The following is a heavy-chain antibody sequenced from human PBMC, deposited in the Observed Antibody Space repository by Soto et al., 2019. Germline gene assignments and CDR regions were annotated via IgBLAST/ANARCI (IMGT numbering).Heavy chain of an antibody. CDR2: IYYAGTT. D-gene: IGHD2-2*01. CDR1: GGSISSGGYY. Sequence: SETLSLTCTVSGGSISSGGYYWSWIRQPPGKGLEWIGYIYYAGTTTYNPSLQSRVSISLDTSKNEVSLKPTSVTAADTAVYFCARLGAFYQAMDSWGQGTLVTVSS. CDR3: ARLGAFYQAMDS. V-gene: IGHV4-61*08. J-gene: IGHJ1*01.